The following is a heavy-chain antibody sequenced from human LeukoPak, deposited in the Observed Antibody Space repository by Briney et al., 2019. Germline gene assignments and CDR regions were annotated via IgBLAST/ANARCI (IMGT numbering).Heavy chain of an antibody. CDR2: ISSSSSYI. V-gene: IGHV3-21*01. J-gene: IGHJ6*03. CDR3: AREGMDIVVVPAAFHYYYYYMDV. CDR1: GFTFSSYS. Sequence: GGSLRLSCAASGFTFSSYSMNWVRQAPGKGLEWVSSISSSSSYIYYADSVKGRFTISRDNAKNSLYLQMNSLRAEDTAVYYCAREGMDIVVVPAAFHYYYYYMDVWGKGTTVTVSS. D-gene: IGHD2-2*03.